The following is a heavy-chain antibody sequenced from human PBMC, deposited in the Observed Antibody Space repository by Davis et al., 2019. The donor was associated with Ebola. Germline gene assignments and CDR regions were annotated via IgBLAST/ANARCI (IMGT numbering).Heavy chain of an antibody. CDR2: ISAYNGNT. V-gene: IGHV1-18*01. D-gene: IGHD6-13*01. Sequence: ASVKVSCKASGYTFSNYGVSWVRQAPGQGPEWMGWISAYNGNTNYVQKLQGRVTMTTDTSTRTAYMELRSLRSEDTAVYYCARGPQLLGGIAAAASADYWGQGTLVTVSS. CDR3: ARGPQLLGGIAAAASADY. J-gene: IGHJ4*02. CDR1: GYTFSNYG.